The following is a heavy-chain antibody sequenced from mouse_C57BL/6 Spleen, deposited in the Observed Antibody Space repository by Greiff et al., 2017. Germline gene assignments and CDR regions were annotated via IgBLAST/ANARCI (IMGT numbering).Heavy chain of an antibody. Sequence: QVQLKESGAELVRPGTSVKVSCKASGYAFTNYLIEWVKQRPGQGLEWIGVINPGSGGTNYNEKFKGKATLTADKSSSTAYMQLSSLTSEDSAVYCCARGDIYYGYDDRAWFAYWGQGTLVTVSA. CDR1: GYAFTNYL. CDR3: ARGDIYYGYDDRAWFAY. CDR2: INPGSGGT. D-gene: IGHD2-2*01. V-gene: IGHV1-54*01. J-gene: IGHJ3*01.